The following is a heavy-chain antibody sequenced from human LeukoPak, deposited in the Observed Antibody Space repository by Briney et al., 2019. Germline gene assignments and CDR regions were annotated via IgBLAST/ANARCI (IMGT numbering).Heavy chain of an antibody. V-gene: IGHV3-21*01. CDR2: ISSSSSFR. Sequence: TGGSLRLSCAASGFNFSSYSMNWVRQAPGKGLEWVSSISSSSSFRYYANSVKGRFTISRDNAKNSLYLQMNSLRAEDTAVYYCAKDSARDIVVVPALLDIWGQGTMVTVSS. CDR3: AKDSARDIVVVPALLDI. CDR1: GFNFSSYS. D-gene: IGHD2-2*01. J-gene: IGHJ3*02.